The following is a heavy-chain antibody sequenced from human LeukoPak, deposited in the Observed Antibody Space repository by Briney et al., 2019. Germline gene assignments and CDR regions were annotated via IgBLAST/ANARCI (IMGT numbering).Heavy chain of an antibody. D-gene: IGHD6-13*01. V-gene: IGHV1-18*01. CDR3: ARVSQQLGYYYFDY. CDR1: GYTFTSYG. CDR2: ISAYNGNT. Sequence: GASVKVSCKASGYTFTSYGISWVRQAPGQGLEWMGWISAYNGNTNYAQKLQGRVTMTRNTSISTAYMELSSLRSEDAAVYYCARVSQQLGYYYFDYWGQGTLVTVSS. J-gene: IGHJ4*02.